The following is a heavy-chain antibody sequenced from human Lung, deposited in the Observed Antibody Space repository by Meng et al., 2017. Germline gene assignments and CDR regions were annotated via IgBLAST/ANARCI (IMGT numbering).Heavy chain of an antibody. CDR1: GCPFDDYA. Sequence: YRVAPGCPFDDYAMHWVRQAPGTGLEAVAGITWHSGGISYADSVKGRFTISRDNAKSSLYLQMTSLRDVDTALYYCVRDPGVDMASYYFDHWGQRTLVTVSS. V-gene: IGHV3-9*01. D-gene: IGHD3-3*01. CDR2: ITWHSGGI. J-gene: IGHJ4*02. CDR3: VRDPGVDMASYYFDH.